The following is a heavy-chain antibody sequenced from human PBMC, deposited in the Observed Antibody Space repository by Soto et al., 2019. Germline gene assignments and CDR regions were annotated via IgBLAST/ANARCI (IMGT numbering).Heavy chain of an antibody. V-gene: IGHV4-39*01. CDR2: SYYSGNT. D-gene: IGHD1-20*01. Sequence: SETLSLTCTVSGASISVHSYYWTWIRQPPGKGLEWIGISYYSGNTYFTQSLKSRATLATDTSTKLVPLRMTSVTAADTAIDYCNRRYKWNHNYFEPLGPGSLVTVSS. CDR1: GASISVHSYY. J-gene: IGHJ5*02. CDR3: NRRYKWNHNYFEP.